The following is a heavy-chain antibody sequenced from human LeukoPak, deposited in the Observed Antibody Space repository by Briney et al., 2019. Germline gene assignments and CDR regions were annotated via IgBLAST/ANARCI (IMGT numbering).Heavy chain of an antibody. D-gene: IGHD4-17*01. V-gene: IGHV3-30*18. J-gene: IGHJ4*02. Sequence: GGSLRLSCAASGFSFISYGMHWVRQAPGKGLEWVGVISDDGRNKKYADSVKGRFTISRDDSKDTLYLQMNSLRDEDTAVYYCAKRPSDYGDYVTYFDYWGQGTLVTVSS. CDR3: AKRPSDYGDYVTYFDY. CDR1: GFSFISYG. CDR2: ISDDGRNK.